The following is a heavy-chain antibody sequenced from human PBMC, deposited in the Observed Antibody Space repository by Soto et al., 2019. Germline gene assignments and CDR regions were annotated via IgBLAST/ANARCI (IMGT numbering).Heavy chain of an antibody. J-gene: IGHJ5*02. CDR1: GGSFSDYY. CDR2: INHSGST. D-gene: IGHD1-7*01. Sequence: SETLSLTCAVYGGSFSDYYWNWIRQRPGKGLEWIGEINHSGSTNYNPSLKSRVTISVDTSKNQFSLKLSSVTAADTAVYYCARGVTSRGITGTYPWFDPWGQGTLVTVSS. V-gene: IGHV4-34*01. CDR3: ARGVTSRGITGTYPWFDP.